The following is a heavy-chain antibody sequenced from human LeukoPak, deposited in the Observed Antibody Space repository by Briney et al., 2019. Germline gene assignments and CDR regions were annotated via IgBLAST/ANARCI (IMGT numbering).Heavy chain of an antibody. CDR3: ARDRSPGIQLYYFDY. D-gene: IGHD5-18*01. CDR1: GFTFSSYG. J-gene: IGHJ4*02. V-gene: IGHV3-30*02. Sequence: PGGSLRLSCAASGFTFSSYGMHWVRQAPGKGLEWVAFIRYDGSNKYYADSVNCRFTISRDNSKNTLYLQMNSLRAEDTAVYYCARDRSPGIQLYYFDYWGQGTLVTVSS. CDR2: IRYDGSNK.